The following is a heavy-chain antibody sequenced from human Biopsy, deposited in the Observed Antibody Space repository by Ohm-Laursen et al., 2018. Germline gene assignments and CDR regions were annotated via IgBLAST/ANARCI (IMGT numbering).Heavy chain of an antibody. Sequence: SDTLSLTCLVSGGPIDSYYWSWIRQPQGQALDWIGNIYFTGRTSYNPSLKSRVTMSVNTSKNQFSLRLSLVTAADTAVYYCASAGYNPDWNFDLWGRGTRVTVSS. D-gene: IGHD5-24*01. CDR2: IYFTGRT. CDR1: GGPIDSYY. J-gene: IGHJ2*01. V-gene: IGHV4-59*07. CDR3: ASAGYNPDWNFDL.